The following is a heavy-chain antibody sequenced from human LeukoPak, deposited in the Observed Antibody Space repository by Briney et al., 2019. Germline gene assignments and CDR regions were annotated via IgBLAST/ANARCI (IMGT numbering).Heavy chain of an antibody. J-gene: IGHJ4*02. CDR2: IYTSGST. D-gene: IGHD3-22*01. V-gene: IGHV4-4*07. CDR3: ATGPEYFYDTSLDY. Sequence: SETLSLTCTVSGGSISSYYWSWIRQPAGKGLEWIGRIYTSGSTNYNPSLKSRVTMSVDTSKNQFSLKLSSVTAADTAVYYCATGPEYFYDTSLDYWGQGTLVTVSS. CDR1: GGSISSYY.